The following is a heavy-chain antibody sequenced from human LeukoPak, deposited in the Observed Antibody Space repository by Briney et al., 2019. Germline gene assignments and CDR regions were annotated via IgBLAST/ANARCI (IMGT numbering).Heavy chain of an antibody. CDR3: ARALIAARPVGWFDP. Sequence: ASVKVSCKASGGTFSSYAISWVRQAPGQGLEWMGRIIPIFGTANYAQKFQGRVTITTDESTSTAYMELSSLRSEDTAVYYCARALIAARPVGWFDPWGQGTLVTVSS. V-gene: IGHV1-69*05. D-gene: IGHD6-6*01. CDR2: IIPIFGTA. CDR1: GGTFSSYA. J-gene: IGHJ5*02.